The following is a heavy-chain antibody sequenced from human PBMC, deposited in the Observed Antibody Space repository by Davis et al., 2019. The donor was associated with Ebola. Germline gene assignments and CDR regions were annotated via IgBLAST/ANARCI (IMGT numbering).Heavy chain of an antibody. CDR3: AIIWRSGAIGS. Sequence: PGGSLRLSCAGSGFIFGNYAMGWVRQAPGKGLEWVSSVSGSGATTYYADSVKGRFTISRDNSKNTQFLQMNGLRVEDTALYYCAIIWRSGAIGSWGQGTLVTVSS. CDR2: VSGSGATT. J-gene: IGHJ4*02. D-gene: IGHD1-26*01. CDR1: GFIFGNYA. V-gene: IGHV3-23*01.